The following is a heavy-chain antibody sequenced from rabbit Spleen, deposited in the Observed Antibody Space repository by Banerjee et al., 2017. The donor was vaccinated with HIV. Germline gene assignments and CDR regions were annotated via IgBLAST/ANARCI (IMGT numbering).Heavy chain of an antibody. D-gene: IGHD1-1*01. Sequence: QEQLVESGGGLVQPEGSLTLTCEASGFSFSDRDVMCWVRQAPGKGLEWIACINAATAKGVYASWAKGRFAISKTSSTTVTLQMTSLTIADTATYFCARDLVGVIGWNFYLWGPGTLVTVS. V-gene: IGHV1S45*01. J-gene: IGHJ4*01. CDR3: ARDLVGVIGWNFYL. CDR2: INAATAKG. CDR1: GFSFSDRDV.